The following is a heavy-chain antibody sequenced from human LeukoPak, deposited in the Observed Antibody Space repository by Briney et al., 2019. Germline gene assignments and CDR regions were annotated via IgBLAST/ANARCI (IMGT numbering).Heavy chain of an antibody. CDR2: ISAYNGNT. CDR3: ARSISIVVVPAAIDYFDY. V-gene: IGHV1-18*01. D-gene: IGHD2-2*02. J-gene: IGHJ4*02. Sequence: GASVKVSCKASGYTFTSYGISWVRQAPGQGLEWMGWISAYNGNTNYAQKLQGRVTMTTDTSTSTAYMELRSLGSDDTAVYYCARSISIVVVPAAIDYFDYWGQGTLVTVSS. CDR1: GYTFTSYG.